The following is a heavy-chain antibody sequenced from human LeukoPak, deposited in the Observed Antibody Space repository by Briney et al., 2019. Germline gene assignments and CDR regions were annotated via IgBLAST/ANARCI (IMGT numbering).Heavy chain of an antibody. Sequence: PGGSLRLSCAASGLTVSSNYMNWVRQAPGRGLEWVSVIYSGGTTYYSDSVKGRFTISRDNSKNTVYLQVNSLRAEDTAVYYCARGGDSSGSVRSAFDIWGQGTMVTVSS. CDR2: IYSGGTT. V-gene: IGHV3-53*01. CDR3: ARGGDSSGSVRSAFDI. J-gene: IGHJ3*02. CDR1: GLTVSSNY. D-gene: IGHD3-22*01.